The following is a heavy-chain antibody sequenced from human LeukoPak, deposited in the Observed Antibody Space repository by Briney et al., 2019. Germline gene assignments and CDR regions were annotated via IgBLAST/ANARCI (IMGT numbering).Heavy chain of an antibody. J-gene: IGHJ4*02. CDR1: GYAFTDFY. CDR2: INPNSGGT. Sequence: ASVKVSCKASGYAFTDFYIHWVRQAPGQGLEWMGWINPNSGGTTYAQKFQGRVTMTTDTSISTAYSELNGLRSDDTAVYYCARDLDYGSGSFSNWGQGAIVTVSS. CDR3: ARDLDYGSGSFSN. D-gene: IGHD3-10*01. V-gene: IGHV1-2*02.